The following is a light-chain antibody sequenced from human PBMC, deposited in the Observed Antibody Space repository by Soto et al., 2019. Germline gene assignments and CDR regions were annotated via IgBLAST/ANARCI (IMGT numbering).Light chain of an antibody. J-gene: IGKJ5*01. V-gene: IGKV1-9*01. CDR3: QQRNSYPIT. CDR2: TAS. Sequence: DIQMTQSPSSLSASVGDRVTITCRASQGISSYLAWYQQKPGKAPNLLIPTASTLQSGVPSRFSGSGSGTESTLTISSLQPEDFATYYCQQRNSYPITFGQGTRLEIK. CDR1: QGISSY.